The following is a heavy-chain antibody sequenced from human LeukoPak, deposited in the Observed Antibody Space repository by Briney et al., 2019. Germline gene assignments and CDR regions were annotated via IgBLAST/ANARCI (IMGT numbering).Heavy chain of an antibody. Sequence: ASVKVSCKASGYTFTSYAIHWVRQDPGQGLEWMGWITPSGGTNYPQKFQGRVAITWDTSITTAYMDLSRLTFDDTAVYYCARDRYGDGFAHLDYWGQGALVTVSS. CDR3: ARDRYGDGFAHLDY. D-gene: IGHD5-24*01. CDR1: GYTFTSYA. J-gene: IGHJ4*02. V-gene: IGHV1-2*02. CDR2: ITPSGGT.